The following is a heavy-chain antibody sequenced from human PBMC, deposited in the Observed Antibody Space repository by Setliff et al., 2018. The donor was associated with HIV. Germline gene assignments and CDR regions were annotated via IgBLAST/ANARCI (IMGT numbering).Heavy chain of an antibody. D-gene: IGHD7-27*01. V-gene: IGHV4-4*07. Sequence: KTSETLSLTCTVSGGPVSTYYWSWIRQPAGKGLEWIGRFYVGGDTNYNPSLKSRVTMSVDTSKKQFSLKLKSVTAADTAVYYCALTAHNLLRGHMDVWGKGTKVTVSS. CDR3: ALTAHNLLRGHMDV. CDR1: GGPVSTYY. CDR2: FYVGGDT. J-gene: IGHJ6*03.